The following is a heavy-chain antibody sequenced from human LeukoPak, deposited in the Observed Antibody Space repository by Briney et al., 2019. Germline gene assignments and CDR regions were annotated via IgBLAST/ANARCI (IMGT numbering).Heavy chain of an antibody. Sequence: PGGSLRLSCAASGVIVSRSFMSWVRQAPGKGLQWVAIMYAGGTTDYSDSVRGRFHISRDSSNNTLSLQINSLRAEDTAVYYWARGSGSGWPLDRWGQGALVTVSS. CDR3: ARGSGSGWPLDR. J-gene: IGHJ5*02. CDR1: GVIVSRSF. D-gene: IGHD6-19*01. CDR2: MYAGGTT. V-gene: IGHV3-53*01.